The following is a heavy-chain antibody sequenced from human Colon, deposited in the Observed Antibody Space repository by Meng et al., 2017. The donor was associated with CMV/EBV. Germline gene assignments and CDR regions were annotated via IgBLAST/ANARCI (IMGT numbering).Heavy chain of an antibody. J-gene: IGHJ3*02. D-gene: IGHD4/OR15-4a*01. CDR1: GGSISDDIW. CDR3: ARGFRAAVLTAAFDI. Sequence: SETLSLTCAVSGGSISDDIWGNWVRQPPGKGLEWIGEIHHSGGSTYIPSLSSRVTMSVDRSKNQFSLMLSSVTAPDTAVYFCARGFRAAVLTAAFDIWGHGTMVTVSS. CDR2: IHHSGGS. V-gene: IGHV4-4*02.